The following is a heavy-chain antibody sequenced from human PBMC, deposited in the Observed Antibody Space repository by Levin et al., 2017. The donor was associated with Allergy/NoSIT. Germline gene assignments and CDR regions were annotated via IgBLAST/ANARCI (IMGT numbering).Heavy chain of an antibody. D-gene: IGHD2-2*01. CDR1: GYTFKNYG. CDR2: ISTHNGNT. V-gene: IGHV1-18*01. Sequence: GESLKISCQASGYTFKNYGISWVRQAPGQGLEWMGWISTHNGNTNYAQSFQGRVTMTTDTSTSTAEMELRSLISDDTAVYYCARFVVTPVSYFYMDVWGKGTTVTVSS. J-gene: IGHJ6*03. CDR3: ARFVVTPVSYFYMDV.